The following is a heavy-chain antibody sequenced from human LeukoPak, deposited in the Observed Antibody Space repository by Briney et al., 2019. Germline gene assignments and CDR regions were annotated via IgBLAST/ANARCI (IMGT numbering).Heavy chain of an antibody. CDR3: AREDSGIATVDY. CDR2: ISGSGGST. V-gene: IGHV3-23*01. J-gene: IGHJ4*02. CDR1: GFTFSSYA. Sequence: GGSLRLSCAASGFTFSSYAMSWVRQAPGKGLEWVSAISGSGGSTYYADFVKGRFTISRDNAKNSLYLQMNSLRAEDTAVYYCAREDSGIATVDYWGQGTLVTVSS. D-gene: IGHD6-25*01.